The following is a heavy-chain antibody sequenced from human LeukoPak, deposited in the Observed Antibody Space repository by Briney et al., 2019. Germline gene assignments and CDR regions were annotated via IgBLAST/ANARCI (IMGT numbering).Heavy chain of an antibody. D-gene: IGHD4-11*01. CDR2: IIGSGGNT. CDR3: ARDGGHPLTSYYRAY. Sequence: GGSLRLSCAASGFTFYTYAMAWVRQAPGKGLEWVSTIIGSGGNTFYADSVKGRFTISRDNSKNTLSLQLTSLRAEDTGIYFCARDGGHPLTSYYRAYWGQGTLVTVSS. CDR1: GFTFYTYA. J-gene: IGHJ4*02. V-gene: IGHV3-23*01.